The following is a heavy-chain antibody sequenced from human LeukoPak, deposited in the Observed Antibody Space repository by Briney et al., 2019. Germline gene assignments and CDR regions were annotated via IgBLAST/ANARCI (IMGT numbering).Heavy chain of an antibody. CDR1: GLTFSSYG. Sequence: PGRSLRLSCAASGLTFSSYGMHWVRQAPGKGLEWVAVISYDGSNKYYADSVKGRFTISRDNSKNTLYLQMNSLRAEDTAVYYCAKDLGVVVPAASYWGQGTLVTVSS. J-gene: IGHJ4*02. CDR2: ISYDGSNK. D-gene: IGHD2-2*01. V-gene: IGHV3-30*18. CDR3: AKDLGVVVPAASY.